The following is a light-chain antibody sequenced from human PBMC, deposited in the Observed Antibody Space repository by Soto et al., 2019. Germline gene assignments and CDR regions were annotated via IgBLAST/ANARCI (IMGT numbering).Light chain of an antibody. CDR3: QQRSTWPPWT. CDR2: DAS. Sequence: EIVLTQSPATLSLSPGERATLSCRASQSVSSYLAWYQQRPGQAPRLLIYDASNRATGIPARFSGSGSGTDFTLTISSLEPEDFADYYCQQRSTWPPWTFGQGTKVDIK. CDR1: QSVSSY. V-gene: IGKV3-11*01. J-gene: IGKJ1*01.